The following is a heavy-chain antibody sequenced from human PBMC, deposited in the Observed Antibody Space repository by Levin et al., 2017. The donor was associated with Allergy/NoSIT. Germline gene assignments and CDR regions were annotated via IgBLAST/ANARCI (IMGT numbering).Heavy chain of an antibody. J-gene: IGHJ4*02. V-gene: IGHV4-59*01. Sequence: SETLSLTCTVSGGSISSDNWSWIRQPPGKGLEWIGYIYDTGNTNYNPSLKSRVTLSVDTSKNQFSLKLSSVTPADTAVYYCARFVWGSYRGFDYWGQGTLVTASS. CDR2: IYDTGNT. CDR3: ARFVWGSYRGFDY. CDR1: GGSISSDN. D-gene: IGHD3-16*02.